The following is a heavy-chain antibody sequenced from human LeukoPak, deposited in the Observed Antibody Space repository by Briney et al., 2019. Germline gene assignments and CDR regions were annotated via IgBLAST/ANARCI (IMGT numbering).Heavy chain of an antibody. V-gene: IGHV1-2*02. CDR3: ARLRDYSASWRGSASRY. J-gene: IGHJ4*02. D-gene: IGHD4-11*01. CDR1: GYIFTNHY. Sequence: ASVKVSCKASGYIFTNHYMHWVRQAPGQGLEWMGWTNPNSGATKYAQKFQGRVTLTRDTSINTAYMELSSLNINDTAVYYCARLRDYSASWRGSASRYWGQGTLVTVSS. CDR2: TNPNSGAT.